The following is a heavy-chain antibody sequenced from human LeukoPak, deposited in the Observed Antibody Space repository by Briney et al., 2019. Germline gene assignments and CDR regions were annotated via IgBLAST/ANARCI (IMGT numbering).Heavy chain of an antibody. CDR3: PRQSYASGWNPFDY. Sequence: GGSLRLSCAASGFTFSNYAMSWVRQAPGKGLEWVSTISGGGITSYYADSAKGRFTISRDNSKNTMFLQMNSLRADDTAVYYCPRQSYASGWNPFDYGGQGVLVTVSS. D-gene: IGHD6-19*01. CDR2: ISGGGITS. J-gene: IGHJ4*02. V-gene: IGHV3-23*01. CDR1: GFTFSNYA.